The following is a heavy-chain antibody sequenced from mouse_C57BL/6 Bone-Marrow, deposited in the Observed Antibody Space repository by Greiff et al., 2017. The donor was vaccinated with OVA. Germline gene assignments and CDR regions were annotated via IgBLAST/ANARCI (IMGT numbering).Heavy chain of an antibody. CDR2: ISDGGSYT. CDR1: GFTFSSYA. CDR3: ARDGQLRLRAWFAY. V-gene: IGHV5-4*01. Sequence: EVKLMESGGGLVKPGGSLKLSCAASGFTFSSYAMSWVRQTPEKRLEWVATISDGGSYTYYPDNVKGRFTISRDNAKNNLYLQMSHLKSEDTAMYYCARDGQLRLRAWFAYWGQGTLVTVSA. J-gene: IGHJ3*01. D-gene: IGHD3-2*02.